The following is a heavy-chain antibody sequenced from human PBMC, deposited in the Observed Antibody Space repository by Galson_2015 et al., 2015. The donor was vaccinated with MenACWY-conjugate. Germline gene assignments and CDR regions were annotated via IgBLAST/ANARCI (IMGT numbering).Heavy chain of an antibody. D-gene: IGHD3-10*01. Sequence: SLRLSCAVSGFTFRQYAMRWVRQAPGTGLEWVAIISDSGAATHYIDSVKGRFTISRDNSKNTLYLQMSRLRAEDTAVYYCARDKFGEGVRWFDPWGQGTLVTASS. V-gene: IGHV3-23*01. CDR3: ARDKFGEGVRWFDP. CDR2: ISDSGAAT. CDR1: GFTFRQYA. J-gene: IGHJ5*01.